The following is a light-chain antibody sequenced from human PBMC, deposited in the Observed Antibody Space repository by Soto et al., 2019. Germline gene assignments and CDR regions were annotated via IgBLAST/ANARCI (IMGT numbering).Light chain of an antibody. Sequence: DIVMTQSPDSLAVSLGERATINCKSSQSVLYSSNNKNYLAWYQQKPGHPPKLLIYWASTRESGVPDRFSGSGSGTDFTLTISSLQAEDVAVYYCQQYYITPQTFGQGTKLEIK. CDR2: WAS. J-gene: IGKJ2*01. CDR1: QSVLYSSNNKNY. CDR3: QQYYITPQT. V-gene: IGKV4-1*01.